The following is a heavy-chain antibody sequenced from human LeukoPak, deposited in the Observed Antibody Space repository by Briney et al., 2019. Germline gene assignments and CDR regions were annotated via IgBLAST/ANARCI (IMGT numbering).Heavy chain of an antibody. J-gene: IGHJ4*02. V-gene: IGHV3-7*01. D-gene: IGHD3/OR15-3a*01. CDR2: IKQDGSEK. CDR1: GFTFSSYW. Sequence: PGGSLRLSCAASGFTFSSYWMSWVRQAPGKGLEWVANIKQDGSEKYYVDSVKGRFTISRDNAKNSLYLQMNSLRAEDTAVYYCARTRIGTGTHAPEDYWGQGTLVTVSS. CDR3: ARTRIGTGTHAPEDY.